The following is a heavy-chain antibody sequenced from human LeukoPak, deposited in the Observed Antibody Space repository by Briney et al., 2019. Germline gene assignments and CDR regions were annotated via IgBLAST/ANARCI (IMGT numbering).Heavy chain of an antibody. CDR2: ISGSGGSR. CDR3: AKLREWELPDLFDY. V-gene: IGHV3-23*01. CDR1: GFTFSSYE. J-gene: IGHJ4*02. D-gene: IGHD1-26*01. Sequence: GGSLRLSCAASGFTFSSYEMNWVRQAPGKGLEWVSGISGSGGSRFYTDSVKGRFTISRDNSKNTLYLQMNSLRAEDTAVYYCAKLREWELPDLFDYWGQGTLVTVSS.